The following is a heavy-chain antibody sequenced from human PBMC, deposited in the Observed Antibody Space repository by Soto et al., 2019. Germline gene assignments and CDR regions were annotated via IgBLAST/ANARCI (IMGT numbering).Heavy chain of an antibody. CDR2: TTTHDANT. J-gene: IGHJ6*02. Sequence: QVHLVQSGGEVKKPGASVRVSCKTSGYTFSDFGINWLRQAPGEGLEWMGWTTTHDANTNEDQKFQGSLTMTTDSSTNTVYMDLKSLTSDDTAVYYCARGNYYDNNDSDGVDVGGQGTPVTVTS. D-gene: IGHD3-22*01. CDR3: ARGNYYDNNDSDGVDV. CDR1: GYTFSDFG. V-gene: IGHV1-18*01.